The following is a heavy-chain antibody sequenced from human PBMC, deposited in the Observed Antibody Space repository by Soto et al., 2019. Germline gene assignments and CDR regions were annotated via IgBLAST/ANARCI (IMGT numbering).Heavy chain of an antibody. CDR1: GFTFSKYA. Sequence: VQLLESGGGLVQLGGSLRLSCEASGFTFSKYAMIWVRQAPGKGQEWVSGITGSGLTIEHSASVKGRFTISRDNSKNTVYLQMNSLRAEDTAIYYCAKDDVSGDGLWLVSDWGQGTPVTVS. CDR3: AKDDVSGDGLWLVSD. D-gene: IGHD2-21*02. CDR2: ITGSGLTI. J-gene: IGHJ4*02. V-gene: IGHV3-23*01.